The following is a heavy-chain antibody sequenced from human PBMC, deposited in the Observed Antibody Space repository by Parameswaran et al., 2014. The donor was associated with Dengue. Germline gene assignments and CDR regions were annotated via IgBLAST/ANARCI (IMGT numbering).Heavy chain of an antibody. V-gene: IGHV1-8*01. Sequence: WVRQAPGQGLEWMGWMNPNSGNTGYAQKFQGRVTMTRNTSISTAYMELSSLRSEDTAVYYCARGWLYGSGAHSRYFDYWGQGTLVTSPQ. D-gene: IGHD3-10*01. CDR2: MNPNSGNT. CDR3: ARGWLYGSGAHSRYFDY. J-gene: IGHJ4*02.